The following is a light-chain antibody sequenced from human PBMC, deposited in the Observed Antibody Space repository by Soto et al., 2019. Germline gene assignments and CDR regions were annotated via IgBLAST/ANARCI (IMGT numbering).Light chain of an antibody. CDR1: SSDVGGYNH. CDR2: EVT. V-gene: IGLV2-8*01. Sequence: QSVLTQPPSASGSPGQSVTISCTGASSDVGGYNHVSWFQQLPGKAPKIMIYEVTKRPSGVPDRFSGSKSGNTASLTVSGLQAEDEADYYCSSYAGSIYVFGTGTKVTVL. CDR3: SSYAGSIYV. J-gene: IGLJ1*01.